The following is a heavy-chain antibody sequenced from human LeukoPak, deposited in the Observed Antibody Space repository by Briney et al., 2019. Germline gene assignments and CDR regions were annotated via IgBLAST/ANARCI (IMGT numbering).Heavy chain of an antibody. Sequence: SGGSLRLSCAASGFTFSDYYMSWIRQAPGQGLEWVSYISSSGSTIYYADSVKGRFTISRDNAKNSLYLQMNSLRVEDTAVYYCAREYSGYSFDYWGQGTLVTVSS. D-gene: IGHD5-12*01. CDR1: GFTFSDYY. CDR2: ISSSGSTI. J-gene: IGHJ4*02. CDR3: AREYSGYSFDY. V-gene: IGHV3-11*04.